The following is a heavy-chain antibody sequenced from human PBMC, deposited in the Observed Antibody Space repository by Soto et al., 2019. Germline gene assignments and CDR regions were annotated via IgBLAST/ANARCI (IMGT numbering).Heavy chain of an antibody. Sequence: GGSLRLSCAASGFTFSSYGMHWVRPAPGKGLEWVAVIWYDGSNKYYADSVKGRFTISRDNSKNTLYLQMNSLRAEDTAVYYCARDRQYYYDSSGYSRYYYYYGMDVWGQGTTVTVSS. V-gene: IGHV3-33*01. J-gene: IGHJ6*02. CDR1: GFTFSSYG. CDR3: ARDRQYYYDSSGYSRYYYYYGMDV. D-gene: IGHD3-22*01. CDR2: IWYDGSNK.